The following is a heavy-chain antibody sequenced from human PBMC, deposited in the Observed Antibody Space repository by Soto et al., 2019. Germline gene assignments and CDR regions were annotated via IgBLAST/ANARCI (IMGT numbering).Heavy chain of an antibody. Sequence: SVKVSRKASGGTRRNYASSWVQQAPGHGLNRRGEFIPIFGTANYAKKFQGRFTITSNESTSTAYRELSSLESEDTAVYYCARGEGPHYCDSSGYFDYWGQGTLVTVSS. D-gene: IGHD3-22*01. J-gene: IGHJ4*02. CDR2: FIPIFGTA. V-gene: IGHV1-69*13. CDR1: GGTRRNYA. CDR3: ARGEGPHYCDSSGYFDY.